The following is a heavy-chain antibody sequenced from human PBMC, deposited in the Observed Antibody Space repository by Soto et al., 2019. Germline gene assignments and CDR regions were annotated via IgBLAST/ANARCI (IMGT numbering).Heavy chain of an antibody. CDR1: GFIFSSYA. CDR2: ISYDGSNN. CDR3: ARDRCSETRCYYSMGF. Sequence: GGSLRLSCAASGFIFSSYAMHWVRQAPGKGLEWVAVISYDGSNNYYADSVKGRFTISRDNSKNTLDLQMNSLRAEDTAVYYCARDRCSETRCYYSMGFWGQGTLVTVSS. D-gene: IGHD2-2*01. V-gene: IGHV3-30-3*01. J-gene: IGHJ1*01.